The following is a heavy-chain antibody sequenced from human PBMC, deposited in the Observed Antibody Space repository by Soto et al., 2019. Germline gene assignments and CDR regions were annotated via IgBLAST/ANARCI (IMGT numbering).Heavy chain of an antibody. CDR2: ISYDGSNK. D-gene: IGHD1-26*01. Sequence: QVQLVESGGGVVQPGRSLRLSCAASGFTFSSYAMHWVRQAPGKGLEWVAVISYDGSNKYYADSVKGRFTISRDNSKNTLYLQMNSLRAEDTAVYYCARSVGDAFDIWGQGTIVTVSS. CDR1: GFTFSSYA. CDR3: ARSVGDAFDI. V-gene: IGHV3-30-3*01. J-gene: IGHJ3*02.